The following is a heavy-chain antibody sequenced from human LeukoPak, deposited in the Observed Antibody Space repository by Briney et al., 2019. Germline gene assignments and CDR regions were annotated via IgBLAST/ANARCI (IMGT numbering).Heavy chain of an antibody. Sequence: SVKVSCKASGYTFTSYYMHWVRQAPGQGLEWMGRIIPILGIANYAQKFQGRVTITADESTSTAYMELSSLRSEDTAVYYCARAATVTTLVFDYWGQGTLVTVSS. CDR2: IIPILGIA. CDR3: ARAATVTTLVFDY. CDR1: GYTFTSYY. V-gene: IGHV1-69*04. J-gene: IGHJ4*02. D-gene: IGHD4-17*01.